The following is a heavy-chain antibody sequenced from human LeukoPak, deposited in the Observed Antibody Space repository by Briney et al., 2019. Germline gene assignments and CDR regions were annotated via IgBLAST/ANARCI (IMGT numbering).Heavy chain of an antibody. CDR1: GYTFTSYG. CDR2: ISAYNGNT. D-gene: IGHD6-13*01. J-gene: IGHJ4*02. V-gene: IGHV1-18*01. Sequence: ASVKVSCKASGYTFTSYGISWVRQAPGQGLEWMGWISAYNGNTNYAQKLQGRVTMTTDTSTSTAYMELRSLRSEDTAVYYCARAYSSSAPGSFDYWGQGTLVTVSS. CDR3: ARAYSSSAPGSFDY.